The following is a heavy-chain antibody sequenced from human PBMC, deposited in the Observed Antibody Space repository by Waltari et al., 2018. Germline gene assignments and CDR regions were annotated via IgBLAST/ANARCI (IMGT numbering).Heavy chain of an antibody. V-gene: IGHV4-39*01. CDR2: IYYSGTT. J-gene: IGHJ4*02. Sequence: QLELQESGPGLVKPSATLSLTCSVSGGSLRRSGYYWVWIRQPQGKVLEWIGSIYYSGTTYYNPSLNSRVTISVDTSKNQFSLKLTSVTAADTAMYFCARQSYYDESGHDWGQGTLVTVSS. CDR3: ARQSYYDESGHD. CDR1: GGSLRRSGYY. D-gene: IGHD3-22*01.